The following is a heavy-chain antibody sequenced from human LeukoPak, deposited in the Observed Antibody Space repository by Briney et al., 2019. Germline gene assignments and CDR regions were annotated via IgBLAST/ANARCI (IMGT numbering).Heavy chain of an antibody. CDR2: IYYSGST. D-gene: IGHD6-13*01. CDR3: ASEVAAAAGWYFDL. CDR1: GGSISSSSYY. Sequence: SETLSLTCTVSGGSISSSSYYWGWIRQPPGKGLEWIESIYYSGSTYYNPSLKSRVTISVDTSKNQFSLKLSSVTAADTAVYYCASEVAAAAGWYFDLWGRGTLVTVSS. V-gene: IGHV4-39*07. J-gene: IGHJ2*01.